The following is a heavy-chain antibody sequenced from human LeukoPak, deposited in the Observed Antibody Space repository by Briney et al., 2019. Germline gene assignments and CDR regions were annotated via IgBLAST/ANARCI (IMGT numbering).Heavy chain of an antibody. J-gene: IGHJ3*02. D-gene: IGHD3-22*01. CDR3: ARGTGISYYDSSGYYQDDAFDI. Sequence: PSQTLSLTCTVSGGSIGSGSYYWSWIRQPAGKGLEWIGRIYTSGSTNYNPSLKSRVTISVDTSKNQFSLKLSSVTAADTAVYYCARGTGISYYDSSGYYQDDAFDIWGQGTMVTVSS. V-gene: IGHV4-61*02. CDR2: IYTSGST. CDR1: GGSIGSGSYY.